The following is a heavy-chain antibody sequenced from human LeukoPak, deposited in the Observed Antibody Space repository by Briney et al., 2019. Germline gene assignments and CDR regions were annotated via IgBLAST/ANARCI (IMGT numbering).Heavy chain of an antibody. CDR3: ARDSTYYYDSWSSGPHYFDY. J-gene: IGHJ4*02. CDR1: GFTLSRNA. V-gene: IGHV3-30*01. Sequence: PGGSLRLSCAASGFTLSRNAMHWVRQAPGKGLEWVAVTSYDGDITYYADSVKGRFTISRDNPKNTLYLQLNSLRAEDTAVYYCARDSTYYYDSWSSGPHYFDYWGQGTLVTVPS. CDR2: TSYDGDIT. D-gene: IGHD3-10*01.